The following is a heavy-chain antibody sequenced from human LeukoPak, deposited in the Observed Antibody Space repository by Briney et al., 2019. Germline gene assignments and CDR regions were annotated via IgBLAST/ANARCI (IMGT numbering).Heavy chain of an antibody. D-gene: IGHD6-19*01. J-gene: IGHJ6*03. CDR1: GGSVSDFY. CDR2: IYSSGST. CDR3: ARRVGWPTTTYYYMDV. Sequence: SETLSLTCSVSGGSVSDFYWSWIRQSPGQGLEYIAYIYSSGSTNYNPSLKSRVTISIDTSRNTFSLKMTSVTAADTAVYYCARRVGWPTTTYYYMDVWGRGTTVTIS. V-gene: IGHV4-59*02.